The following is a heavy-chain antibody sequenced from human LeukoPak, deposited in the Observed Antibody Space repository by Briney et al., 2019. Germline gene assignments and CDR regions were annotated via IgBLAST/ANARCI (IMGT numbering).Heavy chain of an antibody. CDR2: IYSGGST. Sequence: GGSLRLSCAASEFSVGSNYMTWVRQAPGKGLEWVSLIYSGGSTYYADSVKGRFTISRDNSKNTLYLQMNSLRAEDTAVYYCARGTAHCSGGSCFHPFDDWGQGTLVTVSS. D-gene: IGHD2-15*01. CDR1: EFSVGSNY. J-gene: IGHJ4*02. V-gene: IGHV3-66*01. CDR3: ARGTAHCSGGSCFHPFDD.